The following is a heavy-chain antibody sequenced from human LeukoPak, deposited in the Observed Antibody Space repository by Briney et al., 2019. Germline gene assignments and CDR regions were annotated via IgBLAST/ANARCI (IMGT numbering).Heavy chain of an antibody. J-gene: IGHJ5*02. CDR1: GFTFSIYG. CDR3: ARALNQGYSSSWYEGHWFDP. V-gene: IGHV3-33*01. Sequence: GGSLRLSCAASGFTFSIYGMHWVRQAPGKGLEWVAVIWYDGSNKYYADSVKGRFTISRDNSKNTLYLQMNSLRAEDTAVYYCARALNQGYSSSWYEGHWFDPWGQGTLVTVSS. D-gene: IGHD6-13*01. CDR2: IWYDGSNK.